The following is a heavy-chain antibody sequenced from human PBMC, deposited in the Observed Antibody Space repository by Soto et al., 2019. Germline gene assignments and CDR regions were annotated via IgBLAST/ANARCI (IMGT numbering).Heavy chain of an antibody. V-gene: IGHV4-30-4*01. CDR2: IYFSGST. CDR3: VGCSSTSCQTENNWFDP. J-gene: IGHJ5*02. D-gene: IGHD2-2*01. CDR1: GGSISSGNFY. Sequence: SETLSLTCTVSGGSISSGNFYWSWIRQPPGKGLEWIGYIYFSGSTSYSPSLKSRLTISLNTSNNQFSLKLTSVTAADTAVYYCVGCSSTSCQTENNWFDPWGQGTLVTVSS.